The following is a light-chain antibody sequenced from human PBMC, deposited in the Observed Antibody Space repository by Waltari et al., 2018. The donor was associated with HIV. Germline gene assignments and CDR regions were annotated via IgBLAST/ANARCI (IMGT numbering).Light chain of an antibody. Sequence: EIVLTPSPGTLSLTPGDRTTLSCRARQRFTSSYLAWYQQKPGQAPRLLVYGGSSRATGIPDRFSGSGSGTDFTLTISRVEPEDFALYYCQQYGSSPEGTFGQGTKVEI. CDR1: QRFTSSY. J-gene: IGKJ1*01. V-gene: IGKV3-20*01. CDR2: GGS. CDR3: QQYGSSPEGT.